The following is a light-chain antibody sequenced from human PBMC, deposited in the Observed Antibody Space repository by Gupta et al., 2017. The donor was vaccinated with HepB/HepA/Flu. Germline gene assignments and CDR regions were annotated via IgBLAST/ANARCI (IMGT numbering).Light chain of an antibody. V-gene: IGKV3-20*01. CDR2: GAS. CDR1: QSVSSYY. CDR3: QQYGSSPRT. Sequence: EIVLTQSPGTLSLSPGERATLSCRASQSVSSYYLAWYQQKPGQAPMLLIYGASSRAADIPDRFSGSGSGTDFTLTISRLEPEDFAVYYCQQYGSSPRTFGQGTKVEIK. J-gene: IGKJ1*01.